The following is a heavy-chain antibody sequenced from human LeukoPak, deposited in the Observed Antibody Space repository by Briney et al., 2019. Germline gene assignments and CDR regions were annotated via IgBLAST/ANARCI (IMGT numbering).Heavy chain of an antibody. D-gene: IGHD2-8*01. CDR3: ARGGYCTNGVCYYPFDY. CDR1: GYTFTGYY. J-gene: IGHJ4*02. Sequence: ASVKVSCKASGYTFTGYYMHWVRQAPGQGLEWMGRINPNSGGTNYAQKFQGRVTMTRDTSISTAYMELSRLRSDDTAVYYCARGGYCTNGVCYYPFDYWGQGTLVTVSS. V-gene: IGHV1-2*06. CDR2: INPNSGGT.